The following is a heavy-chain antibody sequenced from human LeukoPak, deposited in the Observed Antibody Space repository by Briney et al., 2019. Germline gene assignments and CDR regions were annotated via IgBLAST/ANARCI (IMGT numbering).Heavy chain of an antibody. J-gene: IGHJ4*02. Sequence: GGSLRLSCAASGFTFSSYAMSWVRQAPGKGPEWVSAISGSGGSTYYADSVKGRFTISRDNSKNTLYLQMNSLRAEDTAVYYCAKAIYYYDSSGCFDYWGQGTLVTVSS. CDR3: AKAIYYYDSSGCFDY. D-gene: IGHD3-22*01. CDR2: ISGSGGST. V-gene: IGHV3-23*01. CDR1: GFTFSSYA.